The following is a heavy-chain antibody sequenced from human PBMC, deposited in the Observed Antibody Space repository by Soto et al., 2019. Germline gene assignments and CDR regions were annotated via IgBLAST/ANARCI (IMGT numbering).Heavy chain of an antibody. CDR1: GGSISSYY. D-gene: IGHD3-16*01. J-gene: IGHJ6*02. CDR3: ARLGEDSDYYNGMDV. V-gene: IGHV4-59*01. CDR2: IYYSGST. Sequence: QVQLQESGPGLVKPSETLSLTCTVSGGSISSYYWSWIRQPPGKGLEWIGYIYYSGSTNYNPSLKSRVTIPVDTSKNQFSLKVNSVSTADTAVYYCARLGEDSDYYNGMDVWGQGTTVTVSS.